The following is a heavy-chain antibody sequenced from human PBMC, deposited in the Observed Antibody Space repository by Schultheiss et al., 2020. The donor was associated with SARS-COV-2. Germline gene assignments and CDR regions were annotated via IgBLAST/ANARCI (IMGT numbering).Heavy chain of an antibody. CDR3: ARDEFYSGSGSYYDSGDYYYYGMDV. D-gene: IGHD3-10*01. CDR1: GFTFSSYA. CDR2: IYSGGST. Sequence: GESLKISCAASGFTFSSYAMSWVRQAPGKGLEWVSVIYSGGSTYYADSVKGRFTISSDNSKNTLYLQMNSLRPEDTAVYYCARDEFYSGSGSYYDSGDYYYYGMDVWGHGTTVTVSS. J-gene: IGHJ6*02. V-gene: IGHV3-66*02.